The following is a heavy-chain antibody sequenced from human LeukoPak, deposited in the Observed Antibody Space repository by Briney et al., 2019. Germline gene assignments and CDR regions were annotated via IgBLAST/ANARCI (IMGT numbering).Heavy chain of an antibody. Sequence: SETLSLTCTVSGGSISSYYWSWIRQPPGKGLEWIGEINHGGSTNYNPSLKSRVTISVDTSKNQFSLKLSSVTAADTAVYYCASGISGVAAAGAWSQGTLVTVSS. V-gene: IGHV4-34*01. CDR1: GGSISSYY. CDR3: ASGISGVAAAGA. CDR2: INHGGST. D-gene: IGHD6-13*01. J-gene: IGHJ5*02.